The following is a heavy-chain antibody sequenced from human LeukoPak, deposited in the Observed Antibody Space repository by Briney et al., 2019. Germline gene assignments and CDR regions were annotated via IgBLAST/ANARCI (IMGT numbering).Heavy chain of an antibody. CDR3: ARGGTDKLLWFGELLSRAIDY. Sequence: SETLSLTCAVYGGSFSGYYWSWIRQPPGEGLEWIGEINHSGSTNYNPSLKSRVTISVDTSKNQFSLKLSSVTAADTAVYYCARGGTDKLLWFGELLSRAIDYWGQGTLVTVSS. J-gene: IGHJ4*02. V-gene: IGHV4-34*01. CDR1: GGSFSGYY. CDR2: INHSGST. D-gene: IGHD3-10*01.